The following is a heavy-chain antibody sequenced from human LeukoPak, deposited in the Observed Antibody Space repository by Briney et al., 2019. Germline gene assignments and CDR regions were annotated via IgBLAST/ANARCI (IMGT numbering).Heavy chain of an antibody. Sequence: PSETLSLTCTVSGGSISSSSYYWDWIRQPPGKGLEWIGGIYYSGTTYYNPSLKSRVTISVDTSKNQFSLNLSSVTAADTAVYYCARRSKYQLLAFDIWGQGTMVTVSS. CDR3: ARRSKYQLLAFDI. CDR2: IYYSGTT. V-gene: IGHV4-39*01. J-gene: IGHJ3*02. D-gene: IGHD2-2*01. CDR1: GGSISSSSYY.